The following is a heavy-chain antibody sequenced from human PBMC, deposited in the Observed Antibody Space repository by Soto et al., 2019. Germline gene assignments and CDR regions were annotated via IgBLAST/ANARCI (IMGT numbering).Heavy chain of an antibody. CDR3: AGNIVVVPAAISFDP. J-gene: IGHJ5*02. Sequence: SETLSLTCTVSGGSISSGDYYWSWIRQPPGKGLEWIGYIYYSGSTYYNPSLKSRVTISVDTSKNQFSLKLSSVTAADTAVYYCAGNIVVVPAAISFDPWGQGTLVTVSS. V-gene: IGHV4-30-4*01. D-gene: IGHD2-2*01. CDR2: IYYSGST. CDR1: GGSISSGDYY.